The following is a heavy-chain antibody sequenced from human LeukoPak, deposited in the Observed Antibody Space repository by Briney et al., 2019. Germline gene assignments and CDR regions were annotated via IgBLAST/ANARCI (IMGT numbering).Heavy chain of an antibody. CDR3: AREGSPYDILTGYDY. CDR2: ISAYNGNT. V-gene: IGHV1-18*01. Sequence: ASVKVSCKASGYTFTSYGISWVRQAPGQGLEWMGWISAYNGNTNYAQKLQGRVTMTTDTSTSTAYMELRSLRSDDTAVYYCAREGSPYDILTGYDYWGQGTLVTVSS. CDR1: GYTFTSYG. J-gene: IGHJ4*02. D-gene: IGHD3-9*01.